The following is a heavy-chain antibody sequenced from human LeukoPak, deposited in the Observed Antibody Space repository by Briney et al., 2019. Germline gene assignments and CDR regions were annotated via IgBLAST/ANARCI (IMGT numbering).Heavy chain of an antibody. CDR2: ISSRSDYT. Sequence: GGSLRLSCAASGFIFSDYYMSWIRQAPGKGLEWISYISSRSDYTNYIDSVKGRFAISRDNAKNSLYLQMNSLRADDTAVYYCARSPDYYGSGTSHVDYYYGMDVWGRGTTVTVSS. V-gene: IGHV3-11*03. CDR1: GFIFSDYY. J-gene: IGHJ6*02. D-gene: IGHD3-10*01. CDR3: ARSPDYYGSGTSHVDYYYGMDV.